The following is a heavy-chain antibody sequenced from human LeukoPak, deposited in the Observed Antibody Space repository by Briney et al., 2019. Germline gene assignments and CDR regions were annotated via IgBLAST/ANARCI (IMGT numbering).Heavy chain of an antibody. J-gene: IGHJ4*02. CDR3: ACPSYSYGYWGFGY. D-gene: IGHD5-18*01. CDR1: GYSISSGYY. Sequence: PSETLSLTCTVSGYSISSGYYWGWIRQPPGKGLEWIGSIYHSGSTYYNPSLKSRVTISVDTSKNQFSLKLSSVTAADTAVYYCACPSYSYGYWGFGYWGQGTLVTVSS. V-gene: IGHV4-38-2*02. CDR2: IYHSGST.